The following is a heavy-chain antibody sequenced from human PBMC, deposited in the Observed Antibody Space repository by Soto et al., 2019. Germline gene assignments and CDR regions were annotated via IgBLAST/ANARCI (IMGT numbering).Heavy chain of an antibody. D-gene: IGHD2-15*01. CDR1: GGTFSSYA. CDR3: ARDQCSGGSCGDDY. V-gene: IGHV1-69*13. Sequence: SVKVSCKASGGTFSSYAISWVRQAPGQGLEWMGGIIPIFGTANYAQKFQGRVTITADESTSTAYMELSSLRSEDTAVYYCARDQCSGGSCGDDYWGQGTLVTVSS. J-gene: IGHJ4*02. CDR2: IIPIFGTA.